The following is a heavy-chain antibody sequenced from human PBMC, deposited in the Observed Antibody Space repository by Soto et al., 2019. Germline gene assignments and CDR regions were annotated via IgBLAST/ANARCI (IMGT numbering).Heavy chain of an antibody. V-gene: IGHV3-23*01. J-gene: IGHJ6*02. D-gene: IGHD6-19*01. CDR2: ISGSGGST. CDR1: GFTFSSYA. CDR3: AKDPRRGWLANYYYYGMDV. Sequence: PGGSLRLSCAASGFTFSSYAMSWVRQAPGKGLEWVSAISGSGGSTYYADSVKGRFTISRDNSKNTLYLQMNSLRAEDTAVYYCAKDPRRGWLANYYYYGMDVWGQGTTVTVSS.